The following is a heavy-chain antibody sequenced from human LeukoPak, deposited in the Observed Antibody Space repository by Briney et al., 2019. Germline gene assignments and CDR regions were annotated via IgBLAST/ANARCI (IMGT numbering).Heavy chain of an antibody. CDR2: IDWDDDK. CDR3: ARIEVATRAHFDY. CDR1: GFSLSTSGMC. D-gene: IGHD1-1*01. Sequence: SGPTLVNPTQTLTLTCTFSGFSLSTSGMCVSWIRQPPGKALEWPARIDWDDDKYYSTSLKTKLTISKDTSKNQVVLTMTNMDPVDTATYYCARIEVATRAHFDYWGQGTLVTVSS. J-gene: IGHJ4*02. V-gene: IGHV2-70*11.